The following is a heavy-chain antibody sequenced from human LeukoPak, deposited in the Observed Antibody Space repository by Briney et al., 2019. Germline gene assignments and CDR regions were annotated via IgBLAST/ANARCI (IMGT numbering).Heavy chain of an antibody. D-gene: IGHD3-16*02. CDR1: GYSFTNYW. CDR3: ARRDDYDYVWGSYRYDY. J-gene: IGHJ4*02. Sequence: GESLKISCQGSGYSFTNYWIGWVRQMPGKGLEWMGIIYPGDSDTRYSPSFQGQVTISADRSINTAFLQWSSLQASDTAMYYCARRDDYDYVWGSYRYDYWGQGTLVTVSS. V-gene: IGHV5-51*01. CDR2: IYPGDSDT.